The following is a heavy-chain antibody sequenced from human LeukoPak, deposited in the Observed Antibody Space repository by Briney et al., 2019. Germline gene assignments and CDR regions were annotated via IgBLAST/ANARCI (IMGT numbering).Heavy chain of an antibody. D-gene: IGHD3-22*01. J-gene: IGHJ4*02. Sequence: QAGGSLRLSCAASGFTFSTYGMNWVRQATGKGLEWVSTISANSANTYYADSVKGRFTLSRDNSKNTLYLQMNSLRAEDTAVYYCAKDMIVVVLHGYFDYWGQGTLVTVSS. CDR1: GFTFSTYG. V-gene: IGHV3-23*01. CDR2: ISANSANT. CDR3: AKDMIVVVLHGYFDY.